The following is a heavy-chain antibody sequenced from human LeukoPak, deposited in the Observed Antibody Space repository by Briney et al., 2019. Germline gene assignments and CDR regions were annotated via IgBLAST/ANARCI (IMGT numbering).Heavy chain of an antibody. D-gene: IGHD1-26*01. CDR3: ARRIGKWDVNWFDP. V-gene: IGHV4-39*01. CDR2: LYYDGRT. J-gene: IGHJ5*02. Sequence: PSETLSLTCTVFGDSVSSSNYYWAWFRQPPGKGLDWIGSLYYDGRTYYSPSLESRVTVSVDTSKNQFALKLTSVTAADTAVYYCARRIGKWDVNWFDPWGPGTLVTVSS. CDR1: GDSVSSSNYY.